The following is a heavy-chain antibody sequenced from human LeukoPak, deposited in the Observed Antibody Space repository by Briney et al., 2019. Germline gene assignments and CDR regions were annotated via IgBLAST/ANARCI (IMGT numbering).Heavy chain of an antibody. D-gene: IGHD1-26*01. CDR2: ISAGGDNT. CDR1: GLTFSSYD. V-gene: IGHV3-23*01. Sequence: PGDSLRLPLAASGLTFSSYDMNWVRQAPRKGLEWVSSISAGGDNTNYADSVKGRFTISRDNSKHTLYLQMNTLRAEDTAVYYCAKDVSRGTGSYPDYWGQGTLVTVSS. CDR3: AKDVSRGTGSYPDY. J-gene: IGHJ4*02.